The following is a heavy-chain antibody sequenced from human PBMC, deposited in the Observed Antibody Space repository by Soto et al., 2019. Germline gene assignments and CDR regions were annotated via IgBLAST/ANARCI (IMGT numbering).Heavy chain of an antibody. CDR3: ASETGTNGPSFDY. D-gene: IGHD1-1*01. CDR1: GFTFSSYS. J-gene: IGHJ4*02. CDR2: ISSSSSYI. Sequence: GGSLRLSCAASGFTFSSYSMNWVRQAPGKGLEWVSSISSSSSYIYYADSVKGRFTISRDNAKNSLYLQMNSLRAEDTAVYYCASETGTNGPSFDYWGQGTLVTVSS. V-gene: IGHV3-21*01.